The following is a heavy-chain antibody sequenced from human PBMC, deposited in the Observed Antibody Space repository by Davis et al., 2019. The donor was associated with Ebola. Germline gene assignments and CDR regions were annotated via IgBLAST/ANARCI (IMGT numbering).Heavy chain of an antibody. CDR3: ARGRATMDPSLSI. J-gene: IGHJ3*02. CDR2: IIPIFGTA. Sequence: SVKVSCKASGYTFTSYYMHWVRQAPGQGLEWMGGIIPIFGTANYAQKFQGRVTITADKSTSTAYMELSSLRSEDTAVYYCARGRATMDPSLSIWGQGTMVTVSS. V-gene: IGHV1-69*06. D-gene: IGHD5-24*01. CDR1: GYTFTSYY.